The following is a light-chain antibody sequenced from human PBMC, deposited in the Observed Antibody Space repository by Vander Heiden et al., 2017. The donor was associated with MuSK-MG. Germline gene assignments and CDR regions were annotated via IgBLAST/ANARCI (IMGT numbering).Light chain of an antibody. CDR2: WAS. V-gene: IGKV4-1*01. CDR3: QQYYSTPYT. CDR1: QSVLYRSNNENY. J-gene: IGKJ2*01. Sequence: DIVMTQSPDSLVVSLGERATINCKSSQSVLYRSNNENYLAWYQQKPGQPPKLLIYWASTRESGVPDRFSGSGSGTDFTLTISSLQAEDVAVYYCQQYYSTPYTFGQGTKLEIK.